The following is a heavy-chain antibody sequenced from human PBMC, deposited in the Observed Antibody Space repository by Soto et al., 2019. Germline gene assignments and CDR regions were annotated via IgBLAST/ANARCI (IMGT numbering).Heavy chain of an antibody. CDR3: ARLTFYDILAGYFFDS. V-gene: IGHV4-30-4*01. Sequence: QVQLQESGPRLVKPSQTLSLTCTVSGDSISSGDYSWAWIRQPPGKGLGWAGHVYYTGNTNYNPSLRGRISMSVDRSKDQFSLNLSSVTAADTAVYFCARLTFYDILAGYFFDSWGQGALVTVSS. CDR1: GDSISSGDYS. D-gene: IGHD3-9*01. CDR2: VYYTGNT. J-gene: IGHJ4*02.